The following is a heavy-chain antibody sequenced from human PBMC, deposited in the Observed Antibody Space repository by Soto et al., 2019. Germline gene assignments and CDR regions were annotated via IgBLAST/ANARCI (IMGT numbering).Heavy chain of an antibody. Sequence: QVQLQESGPGLVKPSETLSLTCTVSGGSVSSGSYYWSWIRQPPGKGLEWIGYIYYSGSTNYNPPPKSRDPLSVGTTKNQLSLKLSSVTAAATAVYCCAGESRSPGRAEGGGRLYGMDVSGQGTTVTVSS. D-gene: IGHD6-13*01. CDR1: GGSVSSGSYY. V-gene: IGHV4-61*01. J-gene: IGHJ6*02. CDR2: IYYSGST. CDR3: AGESRSPGRAEGGGRLYGMDV.